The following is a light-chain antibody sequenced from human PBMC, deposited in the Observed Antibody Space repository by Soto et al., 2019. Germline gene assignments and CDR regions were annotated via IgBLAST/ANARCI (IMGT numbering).Light chain of an antibody. V-gene: IGKV3-11*01. CDR2: DAS. Sequence: EIVLTQSPATLSLSPGERATLSCRASQSVSSYLAWYQQKPGQAPRLLIYDASNRATGIPARFSGSGSVTCFTLTISSLASEEFAGYYGEQRSNWPHRGTFGGGTKVDIK. CDR3: EQRSNWPHRGT. CDR1: QSVSSY. J-gene: IGKJ4*01.